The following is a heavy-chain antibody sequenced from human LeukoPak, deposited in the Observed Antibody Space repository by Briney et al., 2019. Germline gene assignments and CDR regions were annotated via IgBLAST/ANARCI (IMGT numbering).Heavy chain of an antibody. Sequence: ASVKVSCKASGYTFTSYYMHWVRQAPGQGLEWMGIINPSGGSTSYAQKFQGRVTMTRDTSASTAYMELSSLRSEDTAVYYCARGSMVVYYDSSDIDYWGQGTLVTVSS. V-gene: IGHV1-46*01. CDR3: ARGSMVVYYDSSDIDY. D-gene: IGHD3-22*01. CDR1: GYTFTSYY. J-gene: IGHJ4*02. CDR2: INPSGGST.